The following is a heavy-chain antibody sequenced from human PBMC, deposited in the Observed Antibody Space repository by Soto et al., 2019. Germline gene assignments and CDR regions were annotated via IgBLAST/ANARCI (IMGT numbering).Heavy chain of an antibody. V-gene: IGHV1-18*01. CDR2: ISAYNGNT. J-gene: IGHJ6*03. Sequence: QVQLVQSGAEVKKPGASVKVSCKASGYTFTSYGISWVRQAPGQGLEWMGWISAYNGNTNNAQKLQGRVTMTTDTSTSTAYMELRSLRSDDTAVYYCARTPFDRLFYYYYYMDVWDKGTTVTVSS. CDR3: ARTPFDRLFYYYYYMDV. CDR1: GYTFTSYG. D-gene: IGHD3-9*01.